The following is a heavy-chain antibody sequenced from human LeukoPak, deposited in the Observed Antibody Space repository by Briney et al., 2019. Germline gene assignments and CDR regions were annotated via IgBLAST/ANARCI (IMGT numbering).Heavy chain of an antibody. CDR1: GYTLTGYY. D-gene: IGHD6-13*01. CDR3: ARAYSSSWYGGGFDY. V-gene: IGHV1-2*02. J-gene: IGHJ4*02. CDR2: INPNSGGT. Sequence: ASVKVSCKASGYTLTGYYMHWVRQAPGQGLEWMGWINPNSGGTNYAQKFQGRVTMTRDTSISTAYMELSRLRSDDTAVYYCARAYSSSWYGGGFDYWGQGTLVTVSS.